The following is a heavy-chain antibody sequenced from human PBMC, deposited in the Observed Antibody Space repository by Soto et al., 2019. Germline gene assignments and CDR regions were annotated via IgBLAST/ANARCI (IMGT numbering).Heavy chain of an antibody. V-gene: IGHV1-18*01. CDR3: ASGYCSSTSCYNWFDP. D-gene: IGHD2-2*03. CDR1: GYTFTSYG. CDR2: ISAYNGNT. Sequence: QVQLVQSGAEVKKPGASVKVSCKASGYTFTSYGISWVRQAPGQGLEWMGWISAYNGNTNYAQKLQGRVTMTTDTXTXIAYMELRSLRSDDTAVYYCASGYCSSTSCYNWFDPWGQGTLVTVSS. J-gene: IGHJ5*02.